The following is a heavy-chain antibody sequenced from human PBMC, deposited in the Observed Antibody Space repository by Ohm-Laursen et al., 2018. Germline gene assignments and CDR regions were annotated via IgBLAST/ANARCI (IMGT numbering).Heavy chain of an antibody. Sequence: PTQTLTLTCTFSGFSFSTSGVGVGWIRQPPGKALEWLALIYWNDDKRYSPSLKSRLTITKDTSKNQVVLTMTNMDPVDTATYYCAHRRPTGGYDILTGPFDYWGQGTLVTVSS. J-gene: IGHJ4*02. CDR3: AHRRPTGGYDILTGPFDY. CDR2: IYWNDDK. D-gene: IGHD3-9*01. V-gene: IGHV2-5*01. CDR1: GFSFSTSGVG.